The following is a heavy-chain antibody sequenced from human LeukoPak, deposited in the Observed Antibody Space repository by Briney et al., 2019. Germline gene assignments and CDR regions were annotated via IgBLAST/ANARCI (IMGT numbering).Heavy chain of an antibody. CDR3: ARGFYYYMDV. Sequence: GGSLRLSCAASGFTFSSYTMNWVRQPPGKGLEWVSNIGTSSTTIYYADSVKGRFTISRDNAKNSLYLQMNSLRAEDTAVYYCARGFYYYMDVWVKGTTVTVSS. V-gene: IGHV3-48*01. CDR1: GFTFSSYT. J-gene: IGHJ6*03. CDR2: IGTSSTTI.